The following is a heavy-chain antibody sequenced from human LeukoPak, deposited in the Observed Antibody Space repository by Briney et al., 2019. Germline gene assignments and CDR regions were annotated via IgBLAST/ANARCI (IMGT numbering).Heavy chain of an antibody. CDR2: ISTSGSTM. D-gene: IGHD5-12*01. CDR3: ARDSKGYSGYDLGGGFDY. V-gene: IGHV3-48*03. J-gene: IGHJ4*02. CDR1: GFTFSSHE. Sequence: PGGSLRLSCAASGFTFSSHELNWVRQAPGKGLEWIAYISTSGSTMYYADSVKGRFTISRDNARNSLYLQMNSLRVEDTAIYYCARDSKGYSGYDLGGGFDYWGQGTLVTVSS.